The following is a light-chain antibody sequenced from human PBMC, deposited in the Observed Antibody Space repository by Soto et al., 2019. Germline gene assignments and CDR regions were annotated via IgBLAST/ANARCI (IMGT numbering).Light chain of an antibody. V-gene: IGLV1-44*01. CDR1: GSNIGRNI. CDR3: GAWDDSMNGYV. Sequence: QSVLSQPPSASGTPGQRVTISCSGSGSNIGRNIVNWYQQLPGTAPKLLIYSNIHRPSGVPDRFSGSKSGASASLAISGLQSEDEADYYCGAWDDSMNGYVFGTGTKVTVL. CDR2: SNI. J-gene: IGLJ1*01.